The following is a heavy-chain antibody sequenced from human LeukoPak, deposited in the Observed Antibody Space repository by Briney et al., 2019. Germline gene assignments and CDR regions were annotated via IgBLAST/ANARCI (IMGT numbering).Heavy chain of an antibody. D-gene: IGHD3-10*01. CDR3: ARQASGSYYQNWFDP. CDR2: VHYSGAT. CDR1: GGSITSTTLY. V-gene: IGHV4-39*01. J-gene: IGHJ5*02. Sequence: SETLSLTCTVSGGSITSTTLYWGWIRQPPGKGLQWIGRVHYSGATYYSPSLQSRATISVDTSNNQFSLNLTSVTAADTAIYYCARQASGSYYQNWFDPWGQGTLVIVSS.